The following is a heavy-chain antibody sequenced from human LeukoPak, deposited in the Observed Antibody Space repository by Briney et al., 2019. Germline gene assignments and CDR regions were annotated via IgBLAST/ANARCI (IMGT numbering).Heavy chain of an antibody. Sequence: PSETLSLTCTVSGVSISSSAYYWACIRQPPGKGLQWIGNICYIENTNYNPSLKSRVTISVNTSNNQFSLKLTSVTAADSAVYYCARRRMSSSLRDPWGQGTLVTVSS. V-gene: IGHV4-39*01. CDR2: ICYIENT. D-gene: IGHD6-6*01. CDR3: ARRRMSSSLRDP. J-gene: IGHJ5*02. CDR1: GVSISSSAYY.